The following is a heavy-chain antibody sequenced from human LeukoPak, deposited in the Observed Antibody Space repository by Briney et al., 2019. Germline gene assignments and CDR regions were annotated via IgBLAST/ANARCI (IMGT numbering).Heavy chain of an antibody. J-gene: IGHJ4*02. CDR1: GFTFSSYW. V-gene: IGHV3-7*03. CDR2: IKQDGSEK. Sequence: GGSLRLSCAASGFTFSSYWMSWVRQAPGKGLEWVANIKQDGSEKYYVDSVKGRFTISRDNSKNTLYLQMNSLRAEDTAVYYCAKGRALFDYWGQGTLVTVSS. CDR3: AKGRALFDY.